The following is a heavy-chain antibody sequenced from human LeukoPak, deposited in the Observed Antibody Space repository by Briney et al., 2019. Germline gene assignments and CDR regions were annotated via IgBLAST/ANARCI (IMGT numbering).Heavy chain of an antibody. J-gene: IGHJ5*02. CDR2: IKQDGSEK. D-gene: IGHD1-26*01. Sequence: GGSPRLSCAASGFTFSSYSMNWVRQAPGKGLEWVANIKQDGSEKYYVDSVKGRFTISRDNAKNSLYLQMNSLRAEDTAVYYCARVGATTVGWFDPWGQGTLVTVSS. V-gene: IGHV3-7*01. CDR1: GFTFSSYS. CDR3: ARVGATTVGWFDP.